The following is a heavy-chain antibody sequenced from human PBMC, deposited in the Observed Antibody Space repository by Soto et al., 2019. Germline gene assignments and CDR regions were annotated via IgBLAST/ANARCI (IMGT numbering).Heavy chain of an antibody. Sequence: QVQLVQSGAEVKKPGSSVKVSCKASGGTFSSYTISWVRQAPGQGLEWMGRIIPILGIANYAQKFQGRVTITADKSTSTAYMELSSLRSEDTAVYYCARGEGPYCSGGSGPYYYYYMDVWGNGTTVTVSS. CDR3: ARGEGPYCSGGSGPYYYYYMDV. V-gene: IGHV1-69*02. CDR1: GGTFSSYT. D-gene: IGHD2-15*01. CDR2: IIPILGIA. J-gene: IGHJ6*03.